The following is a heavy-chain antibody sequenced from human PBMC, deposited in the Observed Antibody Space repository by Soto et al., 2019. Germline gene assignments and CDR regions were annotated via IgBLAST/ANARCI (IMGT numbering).Heavy chain of an antibody. J-gene: IGHJ4*02. CDR3: ANPSQGWLKSPH. Sequence: HPGGSLRLSCAASGFTFSTYAMNWVRQAPGKGLEWVSAIGGGSLNIYYADSVKGRFTISRDNSKNTLYLQMNSLRAEDTAIYYCANPSQGWLKSPHWGKGTLVTVSS. D-gene: IGHD6-19*01. CDR2: IGGGSLNI. V-gene: IGHV3-23*01. CDR1: GFTFSTYA.